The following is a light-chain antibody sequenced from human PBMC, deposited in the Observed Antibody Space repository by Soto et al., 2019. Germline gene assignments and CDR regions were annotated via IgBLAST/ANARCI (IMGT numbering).Light chain of an antibody. CDR1: TSDVGVYDH. V-gene: IGLV2-14*01. CDR3: SSYTHNNPLV. CDR2: DVN. Sequence: QSALIQPASVSGAPGQSITISCTGTTSDVGVYDHVSWFQQHPGKVPKLMIYDVNNRPSGVSNRFSGSKSDNTASLTISGLQAEDEADYYCSSYTHNNPLVFGGGTKLTVL. J-gene: IGLJ2*01.